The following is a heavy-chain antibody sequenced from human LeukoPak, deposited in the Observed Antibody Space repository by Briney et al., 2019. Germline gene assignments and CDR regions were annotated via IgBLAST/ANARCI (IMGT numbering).Heavy chain of an antibody. CDR2: ISSSSSYI. J-gene: IGHJ3*02. V-gene: IGHV3-21*01. Sequence: GGSLRLSCAASGFTFDDYAMHWVRQAPGKGLEWVSSISSSSSYIYYADSVKGRFTISRDNAKNSLYLQMNSLRAEDTAVYYCARDGRSGWYHDAFDIWGQGTMVTVSS. D-gene: IGHD6-19*01. CDR1: GFTFDDYA. CDR3: ARDGRSGWYHDAFDI.